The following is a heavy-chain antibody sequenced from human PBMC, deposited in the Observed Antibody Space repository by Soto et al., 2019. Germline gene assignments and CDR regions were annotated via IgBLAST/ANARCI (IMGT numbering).Heavy chain of an antibody. CDR2: INPNSGGT. Sequence: GASVKVSCKASGYTFTGYYMHWVRQAPGQGLEWMGWINPNSGGTNYAQKLQGWVTMTRDTSISTAYMELSRLRSDDTAVYYCARGDYLCISTSCYYPHYGMDVWGQGTTVTVSS. D-gene: IGHD2-2*01. J-gene: IGHJ6*02. CDR3: ARGDYLCISTSCYYPHYGMDV. V-gene: IGHV1-2*04. CDR1: GYTFTGYY.